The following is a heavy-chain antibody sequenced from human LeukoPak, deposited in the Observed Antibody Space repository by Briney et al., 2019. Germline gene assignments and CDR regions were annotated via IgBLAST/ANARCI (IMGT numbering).Heavy chain of an antibody. CDR3: TRWYSSSSPVY. CDR2: IRSKAYGGTT. D-gene: IGHD6-6*01. V-gene: IGHV3-49*03. J-gene: IGHJ4*02. CDR1: GFTFSSYA. Sequence: GGSLRLSCAASGFTFSSYAMSWFRQAPGKGLEWVGFIRSKAYGGTTEYAASVKGRFTISRDDSKSIAYLQMNSLKTEDTAVYYCTRWYSSSSPVYWGQGTLVTVSS.